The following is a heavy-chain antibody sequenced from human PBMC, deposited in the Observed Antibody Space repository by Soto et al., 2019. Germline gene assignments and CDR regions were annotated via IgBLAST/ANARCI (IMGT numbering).Heavy chain of an antibody. D-gene: IGHD3-10*01. CDR2: IKHDGTER. V-gene: IGHV3-7*03. CDR3: VTGDHADY. Sequence: GGSLRLSCAASGITTSTYWMGWFRQAPGRGLDWVATIKHDGTERYYMDSLKGRFTISRDNAINSLYLQMSSLRAEDTAVYFCVTGDHADYWGQGTLVTVSS. CDR1: GITTSTYW. J-gene: IGHJ4*02.